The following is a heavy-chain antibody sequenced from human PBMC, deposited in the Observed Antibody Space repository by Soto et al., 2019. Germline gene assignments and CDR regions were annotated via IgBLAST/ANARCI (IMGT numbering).Heavy chain of an antibody. V-gene: IGHV3-30-3*01. CDR3: ARHSSIAFDI. CDR1: GFTFCSYA. Sequence: PGGCLRLSCAASGFTFCSYAMRWVRQAPGKGLEWVAVISYDGSNKYYADSVKGRFTISRDNSKNTRYLQMNSLRAEDTAVYYCARHSSIAFDIWGQVTMVTVSS. D-gene: IGHD6-6*01. CDR2: ISYDGSNK. J-gene: IGHJ3*02.